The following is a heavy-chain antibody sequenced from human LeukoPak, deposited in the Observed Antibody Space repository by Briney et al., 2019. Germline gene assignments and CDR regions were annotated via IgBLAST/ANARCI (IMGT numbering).Heavy chain of an antibody. D-gene: IGHD5-18*01. CDR2: ISAYNGNT. V-gene: IGHV1-18*01. Sequence: ASVKVSCKASGYTFTSYGISWVRQAPGQGLEWMGWISAYNGNTNYAQKLQGRVTMTTDTSTSTAYMELRSLRSDDTAVYYCARGGDTARPSNSWYFDLWGRGTLVTVSS. J-gene: IGHJ2*01. CDR1: GYTFTSYG. CDR3: ARGGDTARPSNSWYFDL.